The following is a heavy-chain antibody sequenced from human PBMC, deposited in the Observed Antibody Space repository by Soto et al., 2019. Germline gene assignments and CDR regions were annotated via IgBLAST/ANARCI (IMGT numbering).Heavy chain of an antibody. D-gene: IGHD3-10*01. Sequence: GGSLRLSCAASGFTVSSNYMSWVRQAPGKGLEWVSVIYSGGSTYYADSVKGRFTISRDNSKNTLYLQMNSLRAEDTAVYYCAREAPPITMVRGVINTPNDYWGQGTLVTVSS. CDR1: GFTVSSNY. J-gene: IGHJ4*02. V-gene: IGHV3-66*01. CDR2: IYSGGST. CDR3: AREAPPITMVRGVINTPNDY.